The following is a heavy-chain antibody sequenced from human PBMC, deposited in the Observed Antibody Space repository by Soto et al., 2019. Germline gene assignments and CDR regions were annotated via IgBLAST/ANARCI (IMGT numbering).Heavy chain of an antibody. V-gene: IGHV1-18*01. CDR1: GYTFTSYG. CDR3: ARDLGVVVITTFDY. J-gene: IGHJ4*02. CDR2: ISAYNVNT. D-gene: IGHD3-22*01. Sequence: QVQLVQSGAEVKKPGASVKVSCKASGYTFTSYGISWVRQAPGQGLEWMGWISAYNVNTNYAQKLQGRVTMTTDTSTSTSYMELSSLRADDTAVYYCARDLGVVVITTFDYWGQGTLVTVSS.